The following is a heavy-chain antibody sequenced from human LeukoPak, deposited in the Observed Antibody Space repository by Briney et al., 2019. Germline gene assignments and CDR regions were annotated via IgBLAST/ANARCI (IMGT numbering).Heavy chain of an antibody. D-gene: IGHD2-8*01. CDR3: ARGGVNHGFDI. CDR1: GFTFSTYW. CDR2: ITSDGSGT. V-gene: IGHV3-74*01. J-gene: IGHJ3*02. Sequence: GGSLRLSCAASGFTFSTYWIHWVRQAPGKGLVWVSRITSDGSGTIYADSVKGRFTISRDNAKNTLYLQMSSLRVEDTAVYYCARGGVNHGFDIWGQGTMVTVSS.